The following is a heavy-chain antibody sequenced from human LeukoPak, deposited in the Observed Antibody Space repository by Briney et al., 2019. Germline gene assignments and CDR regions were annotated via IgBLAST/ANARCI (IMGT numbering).Heavy chain of an antibody. J-gene: IGHJ4*02. D-gene: IGHD3-16*02. CDR1: GFTFSSYS. Sequence: PGGSLRLSCAASGFTFSSYSMNWVRQAPGKGLEWVSSISSSSSYIYYADSVKGRFTISRDNAKNSLYLQMNSLRAEDTAVYYRARDSAPYSFGGVIAYWGQGTLVTVSS. CDR3: ARDSAPYSFGGVIAY. CDR2: ISSSSSYI. V-gene: IGHV3-21*01.